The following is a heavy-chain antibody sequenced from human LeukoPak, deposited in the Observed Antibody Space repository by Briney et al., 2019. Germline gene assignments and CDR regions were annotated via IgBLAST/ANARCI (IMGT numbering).Heavy chain of an antibody. CDR3: ARSSTTYYYDTSSHY. CDR1: GFTFSSYS. J-gene: IGHJ4*02. V-gene: IGHV3-48*04. Sequence: GGSLRLSCAVSGFTFSSYSMNWVRQAPGKGLEWVSYISSSGSNIYYADSVKGRFTISRDNAKNSLYLQMNSLRAEDTAVYYCARSSTTYYYDTSSHYWGQGTLVTVSS. CDR2: ISSSGSNI. D-gene: IGHD3-22*01.